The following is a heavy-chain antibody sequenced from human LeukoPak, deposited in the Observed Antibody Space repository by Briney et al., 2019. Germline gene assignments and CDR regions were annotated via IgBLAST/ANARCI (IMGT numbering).Heavy chain of an antibody. CDR2: IYYSGST. J-gene: IGHJ5*01. CDR1: GGSISSSSYY. V-gene: IGHV4-39*01. D-gene: IGHD6-6*01. CDR3: TRESSSSPDS. Sequence: SETLSLTCTVSGGSISSSSYYWGWVRQPPGKGLEWIGSIYYSGSTSYKPSPKSRLTISLDTSKNQFSLKVSSVTAADTAIYYCTRESSSSPDSWGQGTLVTVSS.